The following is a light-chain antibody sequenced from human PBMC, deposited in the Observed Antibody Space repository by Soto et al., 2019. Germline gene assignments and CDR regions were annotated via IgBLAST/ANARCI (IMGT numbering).Light chain of an antibody. V-gene: IGKV3-15*01. Sequence: EIVMTQSPATLSVSPGEGATLSCKASQNVYNNLAWYQQRPGQPPRLLIYDASTRATGISARLSGSGYGTDFTLTISSLQSEDFAVYFCQQCRNWPLTFGGGTEVEIK. CDR1: QNVYNN. J-gene: IGKJ4*01. CDR3: QQCRNWPLT. CDR2: DAS.